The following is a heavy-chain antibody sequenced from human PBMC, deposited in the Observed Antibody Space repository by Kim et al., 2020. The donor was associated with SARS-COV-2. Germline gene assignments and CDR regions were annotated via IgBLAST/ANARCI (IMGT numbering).Heavy chain of an antibody. D-gene: IGHD5-12*01. Sequence: GGSLRLSCAASGFTFDDYAMHWVRQAPGKGLEWVSLICWDGGSSYYAYSVKGRFTISRDNSKNSLHLQMNSLRAEDTALYYCAKGGDYSGYDYRYYFDYWGQGTLVTVSS. V-gene: IGHV3-43D*03. CDR2: ICWDGGSS. J-gene: IGHJ4*02. CDR1: GFTFDDYA. CDR3: AKGGDYSGYDYRYYFDY.